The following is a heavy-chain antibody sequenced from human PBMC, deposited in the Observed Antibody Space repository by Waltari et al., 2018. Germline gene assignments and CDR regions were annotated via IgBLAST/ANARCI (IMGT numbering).Heavy chain of an antibody. J-gene: IGHJ2*01. D-gene: IGHD4-17*01. CDR2: IIPIFGTA. CDR3: ARSLNDYGDNWYFDL. V-gene: IGHV1-69*01. Sequence: QVQLVQSGAEVKKPGSSVKVSCKASGGTFSSYAISWVRQAPGQGLEWMGGIIPIFGTANYAQKFQGRVTITADESTSTAYMELSSLRAEDTAVYYCARSLNDYGDNWYFDLWGRGTLVTVSS. CDR1: GGTFSSYA.